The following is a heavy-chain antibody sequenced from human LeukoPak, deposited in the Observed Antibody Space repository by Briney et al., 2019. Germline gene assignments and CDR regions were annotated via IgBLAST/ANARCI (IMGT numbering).Heavy chain of an antibody. CDR3: ARQNYGGKDAFDI. D-gene: IGHD4-23*01. V-gene: IGHV1-18*01. J-gene: IGHJ3*02. Sequence: ASVKVSCKASGYTFTSFGFGWVRQAPGQGLEWMGWISAYNGNTNYAQKLQGRVTMTTDTSTTTAFMELRSLRSDDTAVYYCARQNYGGKDAFDIWGQGTMVTVSS. CDR2: ISAYNGNT. CDR1: GYTFTSFG.